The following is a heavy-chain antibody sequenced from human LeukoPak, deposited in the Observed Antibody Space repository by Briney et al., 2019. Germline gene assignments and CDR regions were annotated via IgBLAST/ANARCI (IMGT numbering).Heavy chain of an antibody. CDR2: IRASGGTR. CDR3: ARVPHYYDTSGYSYFDY. V-gene: IGHV3-23*01. D-gene: IGHD3-22*01. J-gene: IGHJ4*02. CDR1: GFTFSCNA. Sequence: GGSLRLSCAASGFTFSCNAMSWVRQAPGKGPEWLSGIRASGGTRYYAASVKGRFTISKDNSKNALYLQMDSLRAEDTAVYYCARVPHYYDTSGYSYFDYWGQGTRVTVSS.